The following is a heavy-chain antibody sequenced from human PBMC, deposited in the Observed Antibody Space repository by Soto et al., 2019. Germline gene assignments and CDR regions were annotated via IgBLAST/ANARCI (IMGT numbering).Heavy chain of an antibody. V-gene: IGHV4-4*02. CDR3: ARLVYDTRLNYTYFDF. D-gene: IGHD2-8*01. J-gene: IGHJ4*02. CDR1: GVSISSGNW. CDR2: IFHDGTA. Sequence: SETLSLTCAVSGVSISSGNWWTWVRQTPQRGLEYIGEIFHDGTANYYPSFERRVAISVDTSKNQFSLKLTSVTAADTAIYFCARLVYDTRLNYTYFDFWRQGALVTVSS.